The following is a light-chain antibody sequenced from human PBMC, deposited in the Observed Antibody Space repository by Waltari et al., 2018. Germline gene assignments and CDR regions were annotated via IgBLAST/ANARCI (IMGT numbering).Light chain of an antibody. CDR1: SSNIGHNS. J-gene: IGLJ3*02. CDR2: YDD. CDR3: AAWDASLSSWL. V-gene: IGLV1-36*01. Sequence: QSVLTQPPSVSGAPRQRVTISCSGSSSNIGHNSVNCYQQLQGKPPNLPIYYDDLMSTGVSDRCSGTRAGTSASLAIAGLQSEDEAHYYCAAWDASLSSWLFGGGTKLTVL.